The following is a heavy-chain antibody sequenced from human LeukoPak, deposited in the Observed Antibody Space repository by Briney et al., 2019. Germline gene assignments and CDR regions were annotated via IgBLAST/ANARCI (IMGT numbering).Heavy chain of an antibody. D-gene: IGHD2-15*01. V-gene: IGHV3-23*01. J-gene: IGHJ5*02. Sequence: PGGSLRLSCAASGFTFSSYAMSWVRQAPGKGLEWVSAISGSGGSTYYADSVKGRFTISRDNSKNTLYLQMNSLRAENTDVYYCAKAPVGYCSGGSCYPLDPWGQGTLVTVSS. CDR2: ISGSGGST. CDR1: GFTFSSYA. CDR3: AKAPVGYCSGGSCYPLDP.